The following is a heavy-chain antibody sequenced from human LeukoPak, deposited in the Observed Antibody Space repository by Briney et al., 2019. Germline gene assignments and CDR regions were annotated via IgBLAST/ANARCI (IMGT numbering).Heavy chain of an antibody. CDR1: GFTFSSHG. CDR3: AKDLPSMVRGVPNRRSYYGMDV. CDR2: ISYDGSNK. V-gene: IGHV3-30*18. J-gene: IGHJ6*02. Sequence: GRSLRLSCAASGFTFSSHGMHWVRQAPGKGLEWVAVISYDGSNKYYADSVKGRFTISRDNSKNTLYLQMNSLRAEDTAVYYCAKDLPSMVRGVPNRRSYYGMDVWGQGTTITVSS. D-gene: IGHD3-10*01.